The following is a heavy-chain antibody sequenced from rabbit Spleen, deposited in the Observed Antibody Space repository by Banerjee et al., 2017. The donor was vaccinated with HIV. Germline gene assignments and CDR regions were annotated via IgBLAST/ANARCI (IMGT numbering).Heavy chain of an antibody. D-gene: IGHD8-1*01. CDR1: GVSFSDKDV. J-gene: IGHJ6*01. CDR3: ARDTGSSFSSYGMDL. V-gene: IGHV1S40*01. CDR2: INIVTGKT. Sequence: QSLEESGGGLVKPEGSLTLTCKASGVSFSDKDVMCWVRQAPGKGLEWIACINIVTGKTVYASWAKGRFIMSRTSSTTVTLQMTSLTAADTATYFCARDTGSSFSSYGMDLWGQGTLVTVS.